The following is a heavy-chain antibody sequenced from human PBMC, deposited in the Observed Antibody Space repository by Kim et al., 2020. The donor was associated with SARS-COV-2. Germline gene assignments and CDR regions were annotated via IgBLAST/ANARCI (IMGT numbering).Heavy chain of an antibody. V-gene: IGHV4-59*01. CDR1: GGSISSYY. J-gene: IGHJ6*02. CDR3: ARLVDYGMDV. CDR2: IYYSGKS. Sequence: SETLSLTCTVSGGSISSYYWSWIRQPPGKGLEWIGYIYYSGKSNYNPSLKSRVTISVDTSKNQLSLKLSSVTAADTAVYYCARLVDYGMDVWGQGTTVT.